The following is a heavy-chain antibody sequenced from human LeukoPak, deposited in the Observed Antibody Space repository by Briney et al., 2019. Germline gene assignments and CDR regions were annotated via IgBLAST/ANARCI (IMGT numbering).Heavy chain of an antibody. J-gene: IGHJ6*02. CDR2: IKTDGSEK. V-gene: IGHV3-7*01. CDR1: GFTFSNYW. D-gene: IGHD5-18*01. CDR3: ARDRIQLWPHYYYYGMDV. Sequence: PGGSLRLSCEGSGFTFSNYWMTWVRQAPGKGLEWVANIKTDGSEKHYADSVEGRFTISRDNAKNSLYLQMNSLRAEDTAVYYCARDRIQLWPHYYYYGMDVWGQGTTVTVSS.